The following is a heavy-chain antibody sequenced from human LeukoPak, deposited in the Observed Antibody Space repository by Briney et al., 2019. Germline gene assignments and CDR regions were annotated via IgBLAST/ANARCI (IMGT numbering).Heavy chain of an antibody. J-gene: IGHJ4*02. V-gene: IGHV4-4*07. Sequence: KSSETLSLTCTVSGGSISNYHWGWIRQPAGKGLEWIGQIHTSGSTNYNPPLKSRVTMSIDTPEAQVPLTIRSVTAADTAFYYCASRDISSGWSFDYWGQGTLVTVSS. D-gene: IGHD6-19*01. CDR2: IHTSGST. CDR3: ASRDISSGWSFDY. CDR1: GGSISNYH.